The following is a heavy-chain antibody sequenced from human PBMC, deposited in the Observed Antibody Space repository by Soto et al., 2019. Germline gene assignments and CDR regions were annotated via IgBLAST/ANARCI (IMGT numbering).Heavy chain of an antibody. D-gene: IGHD6-6*01. J-gene: IGHJ6*03. CDR2: IYYSGST. CDR3: ARHLASSSHLYYYYMDV. Sequence: PSETLSLTCTVSGGSISSSSYYWGWIRQPPGKGLEWIGSIYYSGSTYYNPSLKSRVTISVDTSKNQFSLKLRSVTAADTAVYYCARHLASSSHLYYYYMDVWGKGTTVS. V-gene: IGHV4-39*01. CDR1: GGSISSSSYY.